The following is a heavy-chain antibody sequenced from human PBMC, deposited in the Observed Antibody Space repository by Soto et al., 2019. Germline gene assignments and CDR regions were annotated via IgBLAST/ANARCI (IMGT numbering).Heavy chain of an antibody. CDR3: AREGAATANYGRDV. CDR1: GYTFTDYY. CDR2: VNPNSGGT. J-gene: IGHJ6*02. Sequence: QVQLVQSGAEMKKPGASVKVSCKASGYTFTDYYIHWVRQAPGQGLEWMGWVNPNSGGTNYAQKFQGWVTMTRDSSISTVYMELTSLKSDDMAVYYCAREGAATANYGRDVWGQGTTVTVSS. V-gene: IGHV1-2*04. D-gene: IGHD2-15*01.